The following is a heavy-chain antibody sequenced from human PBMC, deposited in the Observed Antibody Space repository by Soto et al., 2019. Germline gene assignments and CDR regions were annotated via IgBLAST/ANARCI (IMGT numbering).Heavy chain of an antibody. Sequence: QVQLVQSGAEVKKSGASVKVSCKASGYTFTTYDISWVRQAHGQGLEWMGWISAFNGNTNYAQKLQGRVTMTTDTSTSTAYMELRSLRSDDTAVYYCARAVSHFYHYYYMDVWGKGTTVTVSS. D-gene: IGHD2-8*01. CDR3: ARAVSHFYHYYYMDV. J-gene: IGHJ6*03. CDR2: ISAFNGNT. V-gene: IGHV1-18*01. CDR1: GYTFTTYD.